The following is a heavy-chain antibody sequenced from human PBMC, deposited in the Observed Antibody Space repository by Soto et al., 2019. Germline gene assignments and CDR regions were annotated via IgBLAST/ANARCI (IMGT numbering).Heavy chain of an antibody. V-gene: IGHV1-8*01. D-gene: IGHD1-26*01. Sequence: QVQLVQSGAEVKKPGASVKVSCKASGYTFTSYDINWVRQATGQGLEWMGWMNPNSGNTGYAQKFQGRVTMTRNTSISTVYMELSSLRSEDTAVYYCARVVVKWWELPPSSVDYWGQGTLVTVSS. CDR3: ARVVVKWWELPPSSVDY. CDR2: MNPNSGNT. CDR1: GYTFTSYD. J-gene: IGHJ4*02.